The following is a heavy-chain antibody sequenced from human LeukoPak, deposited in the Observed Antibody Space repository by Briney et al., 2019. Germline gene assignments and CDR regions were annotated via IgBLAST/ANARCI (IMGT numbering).Heavy chain of an antibody. CDR2: IRKDGSIK. CDR1: GFTFSSYA. J-gene: IGHJ4*02. CDR3: AKGYSYAFDY. Sequence: PGGSLRLSCAASGFTFSSYAMSWVRQAPGKGLEWVAFIRKDGSIKYYADSVRGRFTFSRDNSKNTVYLQMSSLGADDTAVYYCAKGYSYAFDYWGQGTLVTVSS. D-gene: IGHD3-16*01. V-gene: IGHV3-30*02.